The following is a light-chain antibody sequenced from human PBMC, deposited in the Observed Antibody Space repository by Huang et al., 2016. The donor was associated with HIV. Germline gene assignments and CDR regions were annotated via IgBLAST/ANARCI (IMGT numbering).Light chain of an antibody. J-gene: IGKJ1*01. CDR2: KAS. Sequence: DIQMTQSPSTLSASVGDRVTITCRASQSISTWLAWYQQKPGKAPKLLMYKASNLENGVPSRFSGSGSGTEFTLTISSLQPDDFATYYCQQYNSFWTFGQGPRWKSN. CDR1: QSISTW. CDR3: QQYNSFWT. V-gene: IGKV1-5*03.